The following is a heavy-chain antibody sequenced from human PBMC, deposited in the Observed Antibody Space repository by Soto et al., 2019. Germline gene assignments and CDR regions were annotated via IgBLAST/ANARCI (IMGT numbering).Heavy chain of an antibody. Sequence: QVQLVESGGGVVQPGRSLRLSCAASGFTLTYYGMHWVRQAPGKGLEWVAVISYDGSNTYYADSVKGRFTISRDNSKNTLCLQTDSLRTEDTAVYYGAKVVEQRLVRGWFHPWGQGYLVNVFS. CDR1: GFTLTYYG. V-gene: IGHV3-30*18. CDR3: AKVVEQRLVRGWFHP. D-gene: IGHD6-13*01. CDR2: ISYDGSNT. J-gene: IGHJ5*02.